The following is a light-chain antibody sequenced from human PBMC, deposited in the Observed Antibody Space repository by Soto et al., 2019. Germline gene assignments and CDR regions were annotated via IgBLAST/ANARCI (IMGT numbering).Light chain of an antibody. V-gene: IGKV3-20*01. CDR1: QSVGSNY. Sequence: EIVLTQSPGTLSLSPGERATLYCRASQSVGSNYLAWYQQKPGQAPRVLIYGASSRATDIPDRLSGSGSGADFPHTYRRLEPEDSERYYCQQYNTSPLPFGPGTNVDIK. CDR3: QQYNTSPLP. J-gene: IGKJ3*01. CDR2: GAS.